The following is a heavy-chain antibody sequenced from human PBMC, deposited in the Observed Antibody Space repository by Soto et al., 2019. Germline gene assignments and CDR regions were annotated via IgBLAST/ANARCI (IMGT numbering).Heavy chain of an antibody. CDR2: IYTSGST. CDR1: GGSISSYY. V-gene: IGHV4-4*07. J-gene: IGHJ5*02. D-gene: IGHD3-3*01. CDR3: ARSGFLEWSEQVVGWFDP. Sequence: SETLSLTCTVSGGSISSYYWSWIRQPAGKGLEWIGRIYTSGSTNYNPSLKRRVTMSVDTSKNQFSLKLSSVTAADTAMYYCARSGFLEWSEQVVGWFDPWGQGTLVTVSS.